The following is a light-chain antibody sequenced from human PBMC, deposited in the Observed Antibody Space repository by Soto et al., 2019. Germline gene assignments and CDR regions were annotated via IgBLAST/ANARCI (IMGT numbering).Light chain of an antibody. CDR3: MQALQTPRS. V-gene: IGKV2-28*01. CDR2: LGS. Sequence: DIVMTQSPLSLPVTPGEPASISCRSSQSLLHSNGYNCLDWYLQKPGQSPQLLIYLGSNRASGVPDRFSGSGSGTDFTLKISRVEAEDVGVYYCMQALQTPRSFGGGTKVEI. J-gene: IGKJ4*01. CDR1: QSLLHSNGYNC.